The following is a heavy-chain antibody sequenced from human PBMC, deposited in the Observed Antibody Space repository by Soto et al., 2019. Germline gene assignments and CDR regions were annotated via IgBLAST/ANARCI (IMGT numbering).Heavy chain of an antibody. CDR1: GGSFSGYY. J-gene: IGHJ6*02. CDR3: ARGRGYYYYYGMDV. CDR2: INHSGST. Sequence: SETLSLTCAVYGGSFSGYYWSWIRQPPGKGLEWIGEINHSGSTNYNPSLKSRVTISVDTSKNQFSLKLSSVTAADTAVYYCARGRGYYYYYGMDVWGQMPTVTVSS. V-gene: IGHV4-34*01.